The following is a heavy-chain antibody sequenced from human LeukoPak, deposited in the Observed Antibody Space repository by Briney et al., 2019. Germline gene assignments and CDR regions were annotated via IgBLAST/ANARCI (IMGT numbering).Heavy chain of an antibody. CDR2: INHSGST. Sequence: SETLPLTCAVYGGSFRGYYWSWIRQPPGKGLEWIGEINHSGSTNYNPSLKSRVTISVDTSKNQFSLKLSSVTAADTAVYYCARGSIPAGEGYDSSGYYYSFDYWGQGTLVTVSS. D-gene: IGHD3-22*01. CDR3: ARGSIPAGEGYDSSGYYYSFDY. J-gene: IGHJ4*02. CDR1: GGSFRGYY. V-gene: IGHV4-34*01.